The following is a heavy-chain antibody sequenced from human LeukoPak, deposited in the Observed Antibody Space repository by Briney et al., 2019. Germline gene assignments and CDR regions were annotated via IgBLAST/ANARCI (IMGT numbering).Heavy chain of an antibody. D-gene: IGHD3-9*01. CDR3: ARDGRVLRYFDWLMDV. J-gene: IGHJ6*02. V-gene: IGHV1-69*13. Sequence: SVKVSCKASGYTFTSYGISWVRQAPGQGLEWMGGIIPIFGTANYAQKFQGRVTITADESTSTAYMELSSLRSEDTAVYYCARDGRVLRYFDWLMDVWGQGTTVTVSS. CDR2: IIPIFGTA. CDR1: GYTFTSYG.